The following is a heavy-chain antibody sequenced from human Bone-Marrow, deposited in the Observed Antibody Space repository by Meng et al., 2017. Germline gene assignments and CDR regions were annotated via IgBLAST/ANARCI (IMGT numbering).Heavy chain of an antibody. J-gene: IGHJ2*01. CDR2: INHSGST. Sequence: SETLSLTCVVSGGSFSDYYWSWIRQPPGKGLEWIGEINHSGSTNYNPSLESRATISVDTSKNQFSLKLSSVTAADTAVYYCARDIAMVRGVIMGYWYFDLWGRGTLVTVSS. D-gene: IGHD3-10*01. CDR1: GGSFSDYY. V-gene: IGHV4-34*01. CDR3: ARDIAMVRGVIMGYWYFDL.